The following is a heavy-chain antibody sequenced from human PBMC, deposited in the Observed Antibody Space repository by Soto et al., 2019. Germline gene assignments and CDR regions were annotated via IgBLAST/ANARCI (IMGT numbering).Heavy chain of an antibody. CDR1: GGSISSGGYY. V-gene: IGHV4-31*03. CDR3: ARGLSHYYDSSGYYYSSRFDY. CDR2: IYYSGST. D-gene: IGHD3-22*01. Sequence: SETLSLTCTVSGGSISSGGYYWSWIRQHPGKGLEWIGYIYYSGSTYYNPSLKSRVTISVDTSKNQFSLKLSSVTAADTAVYYCARGLSHYYDSSGYYYSSRFDYWGQGTLVTVSS. J-gene: IGHJ4*02.